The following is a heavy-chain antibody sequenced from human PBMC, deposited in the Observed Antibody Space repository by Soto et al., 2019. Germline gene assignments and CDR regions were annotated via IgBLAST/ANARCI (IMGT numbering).Heavy chain of an antibody. Sequence: EVQLLESGGGLVQPGGSLRLSCAASGFTFNNYARSWVRQAPGKGLEWVSGLSGSGGSTYYADSVKGRFTISRDNSKNTLYLQMKSLRAEDTAVYYCAKVQALYVGGFDYWGQGTLVTVSS. D-gene: IGHD2-8*01. J-gene: IGHJ4*02. V-gene: IGHV3-23*01. CDR3: AKVQALYVGGFDY. CDR2: LSGSGGST. CDR1: GFTFNNYA.